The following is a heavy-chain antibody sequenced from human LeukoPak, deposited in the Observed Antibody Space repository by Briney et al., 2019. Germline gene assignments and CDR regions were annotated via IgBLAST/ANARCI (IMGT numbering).Heavy chain of an antibody. V-gene: IGHV4-59*01. CDR2: IYYSGST. J-gene: IGHJ4*02. CDR1: GGSISNYY. Sequence: KPSETLSLTCTVSGGSISNYYWSWIRQPPGKGLEWIGYIYYSGSTNYNPSLKSRVTISLDTSKNQFSLKLSSVTAADTAVYYCARGYCSGDSCYWFDYWGQGTLVTVSP. D-gene: IGHD2-15*01. CDR3: ARGYCSGDSCYWFDY.